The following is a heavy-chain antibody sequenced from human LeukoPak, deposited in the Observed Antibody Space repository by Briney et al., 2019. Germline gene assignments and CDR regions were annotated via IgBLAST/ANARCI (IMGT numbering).Heavy chain of an antibody. J-gene: IGHJ4*02. CDR3: MLGSGSYDSSDFDY. D-gene: IGHD3-22*01. V-gene: IGHV3-15*07. Sequence: PGGSLRLSCAASGFTFSDYAMNWGRQAPGKGLEWGGRIKSKTNGGTTEYAAPVKGRFTILRDDSKNTLYLQMNSLKTEDTAVYYCMLGSGSYDSSDFDYWGQGTLVTVSS. CDR2: IKSKTNGGTT. CDR1: GFTFSDYA.